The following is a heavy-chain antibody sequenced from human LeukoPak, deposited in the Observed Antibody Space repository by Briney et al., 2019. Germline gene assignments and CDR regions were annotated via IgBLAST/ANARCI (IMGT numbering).Heavy chain of an antibody. Sequence: SVKVSCKASGYTFTNYAISWVRQAPGQGLEWMGGIIPIFGTANYAQKFQGRVTITADESTSTAYMELSSLRSEDTAVYYCARQYYYDSSGYYYVGGFFDYWGQGTLVTVSS. D-gene: IGHD3-22*01. J-gene: IGHJ4*02. V-gene: IGHV1-69*13. CDR3: ARQYYYDSSGYYYVGGFFDY. CDR1: GYTFTNYA. CDR2: IIPIFGTA.